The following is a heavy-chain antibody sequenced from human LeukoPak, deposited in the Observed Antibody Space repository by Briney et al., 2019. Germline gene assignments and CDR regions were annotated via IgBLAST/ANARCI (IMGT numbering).Heavy chain of an antibody. J-gene: IGHJ4*02. Sequence: SETLSLTCTVSGGSISSYYWSWIRQPPGKGLEWIGYIYYSGSTNYNPSIKSRVTISVDTSKNQFSLKLSSVTAADTAVYYCARHKTTVTTVDYWGQGTLVTVSS. V-gene: IGHV4-59*08. CDR2: IYYSGST. D-gene: IGHD4-17*01. CDR3: ARHKTTVTTVDY. CDR1: GGSISSYY.